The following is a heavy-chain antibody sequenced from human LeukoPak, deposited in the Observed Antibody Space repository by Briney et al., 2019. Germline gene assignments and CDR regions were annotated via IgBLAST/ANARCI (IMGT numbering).Heavy chain of an antibody. V-gene: IGHV4-34*01. J-gene: IGHJ4*02. CDR2: INHSGST. CDR3: ARDSYYYDSSGYLILDY. Sequence: SEALSLTCAVYGGSFSGYYWSWIRQPPGKGLEWIGEINHSGSTNYNPSLKSRVTISVDTSKNQFSLKLSSVTAADTAVYYCARDSYYYDSSGYLILDYWGQGILVTVSS. D-gene: IGHD3-22*01. CDR1: GGSFSGYY.